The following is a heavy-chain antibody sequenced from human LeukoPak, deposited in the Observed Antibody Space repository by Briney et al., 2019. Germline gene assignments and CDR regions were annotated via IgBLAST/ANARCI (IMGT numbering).Heavy chain of an antibody. J-gene: IGHJ4*02. Sequence: ASVKVSCKASGYTFTSYDVNGVRQATGQGREGMGWMNPNSCNTGYAQKFQGRVTMTRHTPISTAYMELSSLRSEDTAVYYCARVVGSGSGWRHKPFDSWGQGTLVTVSS. V-gene: IGHV1-8*01. CDR1: GYTFTSYD. CDR2: MNPNSCNT. D-gene: IGHD6-19*01. CDR3: ARVVGSGSGWRHKPFDS.